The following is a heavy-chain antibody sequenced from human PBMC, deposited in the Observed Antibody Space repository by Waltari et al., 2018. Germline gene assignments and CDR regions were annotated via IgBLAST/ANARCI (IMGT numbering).Heavy chain of an antibody. V-gene: IGHV3-48*03. Sequence: EVQLVESGGGLVQPGGSLRLSCAASGFTFSVYEMNWVRQAPGKGLGWVSYISGSGSIIDYADSVKGRFTISRDNAKNSLYLQMNNLRAEDTAVYYCARDPHQIAVAHWFDPWGQGTLVTVSS. CDR1: GFTFSVYE. D-gene: IGHD2-2*01. CDR3: ARDPHQIAVAHWFDP. J-gene: IGHJ5*02. CDR2: ISGSGSII.